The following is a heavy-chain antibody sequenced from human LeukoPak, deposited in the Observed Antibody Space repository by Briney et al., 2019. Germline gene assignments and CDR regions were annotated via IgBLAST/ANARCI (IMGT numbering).Heavy chain of an antibody. CDR3: ARVFHPSYYDSSGYYRVFDY. J-gene: IGHJ4*02. Sequence: SETLSLTCAVYGGSFSGYYWSWIRQPPGKGLEWIGEINHSGSTNYNPSLKSRVTISVDTSKNQFSLKLSSVTAADTAVYYCARVFHPSYYDSSGYYRVFDYWGQGTLVTVSS. D-gene: IGHD3-22*01. CDR2: INHSGST. CDR1: GGSFSGYY. V-gene: IGHV4-34*01.